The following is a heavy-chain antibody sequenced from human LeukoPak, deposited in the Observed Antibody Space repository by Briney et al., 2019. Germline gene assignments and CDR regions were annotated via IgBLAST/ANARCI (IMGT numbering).Heavy chain of an antibody. J-gene: IGHJ4*02. D-gene: IGHD2-2*01. CDR3: TRDYMPRSPAAIPQDFDY. CDR2: IRSKAYGGTT. CDR1: GFTFGDYA. Sequence: GGSLRLSCTASGFTFGDYAMSWLRQAPGKGLEWVGFIRSKAYGGTTEYAASVKGRFTISRDDSKSIAYLQMNSLKTEDTAVYYCTRDYMPRSPAAIPQDFDYWGQGTLVTVSS. V-gene: IGHV3-49*03.